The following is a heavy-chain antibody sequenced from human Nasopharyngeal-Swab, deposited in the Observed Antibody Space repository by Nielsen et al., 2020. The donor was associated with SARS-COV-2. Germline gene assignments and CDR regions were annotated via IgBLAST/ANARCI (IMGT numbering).Heavy chain of an antibody. D-gene: IGHD5-18*01. Sequence: GGSLRLSCAASGFTFNNYNFNWVRQPPGKGLEWVASIRSSSSYIYYADSVKGRFTIFRDNAKNSLYLQMNSLRAEDTAVYYCARALWLRGYFDLWGRGTLVTVSS. CDR3: ARALWLRGYFDL. V-gene: IGHV3-21*01. J-gene: IGHJ2*01. CDR2: IRSSSSYI. CDR1: GFTFNNYN.